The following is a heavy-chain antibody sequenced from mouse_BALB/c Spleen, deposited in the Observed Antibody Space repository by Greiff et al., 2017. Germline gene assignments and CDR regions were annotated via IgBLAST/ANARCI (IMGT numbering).Heavy chain of an antibody. CDR2: IDPENGNT. CDR3: ARSSGSRFAY. V-gene: IGHV14-1*02. CDR1: GFNIKDYY. Sequence: VQLQQSGAELVRPGALVKLSCKASGFNIKDYYMHWVKQRPEQGLEWIGWIDPENGNTIYDPKFQGKASITADTSSNTAYLQLSSLTSEDTAVYYCARSSGSRFAYWGQGTLVTVSA. J-gene: IGHJ3*01. D-gene: IGHD3-1*01.